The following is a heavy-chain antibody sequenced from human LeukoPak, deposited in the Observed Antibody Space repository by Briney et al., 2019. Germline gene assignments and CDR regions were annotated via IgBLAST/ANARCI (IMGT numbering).Heavy chain of an antibody. J-gene: IGHJ6*02. CDR3: ARGLWVTAYSYYYYGMDV. CDR1: GGTSSTYA. CDR2: IIPFLGIV. V-gene: IGHV1-69*04. Sequence: SVKVSCKASGGTSSTYAFTWVRQAHGQGLEWMGRIIPFLGIVNYAQKSQGRVTITADKSTSTVYMELSSLRSDDTAVYYCARGLWVTAYSYYYYGMDVWGQGTTVIVSS. D-gene: IGHD4-23*01.